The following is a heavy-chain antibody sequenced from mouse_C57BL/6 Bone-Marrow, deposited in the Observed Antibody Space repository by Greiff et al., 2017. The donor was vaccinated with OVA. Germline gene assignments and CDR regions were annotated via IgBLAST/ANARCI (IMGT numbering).Heavy chain of an antibody. J-gene: IGHJ2*01. V-gene: IGHV14-1*01. Sequence: EVQLQQSGAELVRPGASVKLSCTASGFNFKDYYMHWVKQRPEQGLEWIGRIDPEDGDTEYAPKFQGKDTMTADKSSNTAYLQLSSLTSEDTAVDYYTAMGTAAYDFGGWGKGATLTVST. CDR2: IDPEDGDT. CDR3: TAMGTAAYDFGG. CDR1: GFNFKDYY. D-gene: IGHD2-14*01.